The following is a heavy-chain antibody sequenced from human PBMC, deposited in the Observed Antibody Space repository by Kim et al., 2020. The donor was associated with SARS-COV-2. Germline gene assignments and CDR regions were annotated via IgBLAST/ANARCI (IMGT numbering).Heavy chain of an antibody. J-gene: IGHJ4*02. CDR2: IYYSGST. D-gene: IGHD5-18*01. CDR3: ARMFGSSGYSYGPYFDY. V-gene: IGHV4-39*01. Sequence: SETLSLTCTVSGGSISSSSYYWGWIRQPPEKGLEWIGSIYYSGSTYYNPSLKSRVTISVDTSKNQFSLKLSSVTAADTAVYYCARMFGSSGYSYGPYFDYWGQGTLVTVSS. CDR1: GGSISSSSYY.